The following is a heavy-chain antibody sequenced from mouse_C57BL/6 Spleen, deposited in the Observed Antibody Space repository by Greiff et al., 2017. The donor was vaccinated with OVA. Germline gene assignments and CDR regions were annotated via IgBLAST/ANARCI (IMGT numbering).Heavy chain of an antibody. V-gene: IGHV14-2*01. Sequence: VQLKESGAELVKPGASVKLSCTASGFTIKDYYMHWVKQRTEQGLEWIGRIDPEDGETIYAPKFQGKATITADTSSNTAYLQLSSLTSEDTAVYYCAVLSLLRLDYWGQGTTLTVSS. CDR2: IDPEDGET. CDR1: GFTIKDYY. J-gene: IGHJ2*01. D-gene: IGHD1-1*01. CDR3: AVLSLLRLDY.